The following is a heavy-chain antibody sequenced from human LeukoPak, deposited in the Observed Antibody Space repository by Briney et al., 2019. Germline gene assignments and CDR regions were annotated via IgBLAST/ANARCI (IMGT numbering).Heavy chain of an antibody. Sequence: GGSLRLSCAASGFTFSSYAMSWVRQAPGKGLEWVSAIGGSGGSTYYADSVKGRFTISRDNSKNTLYLQMNSLRAEDTAVYYCAKVSGFWSGYLSDYWGQGTLVTVSS. CDR2: IGGSGGST. V-gene: IGHV3-23*01. CDR3: AKVSGFWSGYLSDY. D-gene: IGHD3-3*01. CDR1: GFTFSSYA. J-gene: IGHJ4*02.